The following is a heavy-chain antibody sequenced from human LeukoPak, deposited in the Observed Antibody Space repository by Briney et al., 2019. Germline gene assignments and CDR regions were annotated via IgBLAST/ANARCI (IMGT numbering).Heavy chain of an antibody. Sequence: PGGSLRLSCAASGITLSGYDMHWVRQSTGKGLEWVSGIGSAGDTYYAGSVKGRFTISREDAKKSLYLQMNSLGAGDTAVYYCVRGIGNYYDSGASDCWGQGTRVTVAP. V-gene: IGHV3-13*04. D-gene: IGHD3-10*01. CDR3: VRGIGNYYDSGASDC. J-gene: IGHJ4*02. CDR1: GITLSGYD. CDR2: IGSAGDT.